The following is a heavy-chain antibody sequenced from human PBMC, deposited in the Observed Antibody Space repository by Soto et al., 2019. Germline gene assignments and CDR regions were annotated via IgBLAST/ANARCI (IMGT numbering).Heavy chain of an antibody. V-gene: IGHV1-3*01. CDR3: ARDAGAPRTDFDY. CDR1: GYTFATYA. J-gene: IGHJ4*02. CDR2: INVGNGNT. Sequence: GASVKVSCKASGYTFATYAVLWVRQAPGQRLEWMGWINVGNGNTKYSQKFQGRVTITRDTSASTAYMELSSLRSEDTAVYYCARDAGAPRTDFDYWGQGTLVTGSS.